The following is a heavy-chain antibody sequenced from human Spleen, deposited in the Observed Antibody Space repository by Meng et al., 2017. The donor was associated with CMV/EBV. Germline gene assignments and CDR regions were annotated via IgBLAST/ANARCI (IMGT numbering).Heavy chain of an antibody. CDR2: LNPRSGNT. D-gene: IGHD3-3*01. CDR1: YPFLPYE. Sequence: YPFLPYEINWVRRATGQGLGWMGRLNPRSGNTDYSKKFQGRVSITRDTSISTFYMELSSLRSEDTAVYYCARGKRDFWSGFIPDWFDPWGQGTLVTVSS. J-gene: IGHJ5*02. CDR3: ARGKRDFWSGFIPDWFDP. V-gene: IGHV1-8*02.